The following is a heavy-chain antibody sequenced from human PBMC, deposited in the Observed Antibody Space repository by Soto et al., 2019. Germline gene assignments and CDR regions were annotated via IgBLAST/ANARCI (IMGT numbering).Heavy chain of an antibody. CDR3: AKNAGGYYDSTGYHFDY. J-gene: IGHJ4*02. CDR1: EFTFSNYA. V-gene: IGHV3-23*01. D-gene: IGHD3-22*01. CDR2: ISYGGGTT. Sequence: EVQLLESGGGLVQPGGSLRLSCAASEFTFSNYAMSWVRQAPGKGLEWVSAISYGGGTTYYADSVKGRFTISRDNSKNTLYLQMNSLRAEDTAVYYCAKNAGGYYDSTGYHFDYWGQGTLVTVSS.